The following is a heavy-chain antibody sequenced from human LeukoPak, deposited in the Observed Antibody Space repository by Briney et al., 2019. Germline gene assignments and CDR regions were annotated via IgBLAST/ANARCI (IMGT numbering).Heavy chain of an antibody. V-gene: IGHV4-31*03. Sequence: SQTLSLTCTVSGGSISSGGYYWSWIRQHPGKGLEWIGYIYYSGSTYYNPSLKSRVTISVDTSKNQLSLKLSSVTAADTAVYYCARVAAGIGFFQYWGQGTLVTVSS. CDR2: IYYSGST. D-gene: IGHD6-13*01. CDR1: GGSISSGGYY. CDR3: ARVAAGIGFFQY. J-gene: IGHJ1*01.